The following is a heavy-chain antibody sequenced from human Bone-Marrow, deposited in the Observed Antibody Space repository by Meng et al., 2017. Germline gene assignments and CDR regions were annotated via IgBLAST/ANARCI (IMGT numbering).Heavy chain of an antibody. J-gene: IGHJ6*02. CDR2: IYYSGST. CDR3: ARDYGGSYYFGVPSNYYYYGMDV. CDR1: GGSISSSSYY. D-gene: IGHD1-26*01. Sequence: SETLSLTCTVSGGSISSSSYYWGWIRQPPGKGLEWIGSIYYSGSTYYNPSLKSRVTISVDTSKNQFSLKLSSVTAADTAVYYCARDYGGSYYFGVPSNYYYYGMDVWGQGTMVTVSS. V-gene: IGHV4-39*07.